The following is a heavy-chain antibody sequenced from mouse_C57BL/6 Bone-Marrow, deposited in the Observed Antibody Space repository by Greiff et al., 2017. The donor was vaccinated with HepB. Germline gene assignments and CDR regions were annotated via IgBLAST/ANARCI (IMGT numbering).Heavy chain of an antibody. J-gene: IGHJ3*01. CDR3: ARKGWLRFAY. Sequence: VQLQESGAELVKPGASVKLSCKASGYTFTSYWMQWVKQRPGQGLEWIGEIDPSDSYTNYNQKFKGKATLTVDTSSSTAYMQLSSLTSEDSAVYYCARKGWLRFAYWGQGTLVTVSA. D-gene: IGHD2-3*01. CDR1: GYTFTSYW. V-gene: IGHV1-50*01. CDR2: IDPSDSYT.